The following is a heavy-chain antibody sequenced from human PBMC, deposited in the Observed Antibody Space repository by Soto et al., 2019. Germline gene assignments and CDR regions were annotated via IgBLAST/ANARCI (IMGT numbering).Heavy chain of an antibody. Sequence: ASVKVSCKASGYTFTGYYMHWVRQAPGQGLEWMGWINPNSGGTNYAQKFQGRVTMTRDTSISTAYMELSRLRSDDTAVYYCARDLVEYCSSTSCYNWFDPWGQGTLVTVS. CDR3: ARDLVEYCSSTSCYNWFDP. CDR2: INPNSGGT. CDR1: GYTFTGYY. J-gene: IGHJ5*02. V-gene: IGHV1-2*02. D-gene: IGHD2-2*01.